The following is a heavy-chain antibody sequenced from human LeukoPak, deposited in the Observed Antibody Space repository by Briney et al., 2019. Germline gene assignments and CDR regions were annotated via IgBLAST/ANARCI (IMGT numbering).Heavy chain of an antibody. D-gene: IGHD6-19*01. V-gene: IGHV1-2*02. Sequence: ASVKVSCKASGYTFTGYYMHWVRQAPGQGLEWMGWIDPNNGATHSAQKFQGRVTMNRDTSISTAYMDLSRLTSDDTAVYYCARGHSRGWFTAWGQGTLVTVPS. J-gene: IGHJ5*02. CDR1: GYTFTGYY. CDR3: ARGHSRGWFTA. CDR2: IDPNNGAT.